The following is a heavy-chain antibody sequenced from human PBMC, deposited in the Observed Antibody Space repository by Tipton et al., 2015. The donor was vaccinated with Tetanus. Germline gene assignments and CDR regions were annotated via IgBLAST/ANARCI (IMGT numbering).Heavy chain of an antibody. V-gene: IGHV4-59*01. J-gene: IGHJ4*02. D-gene: IGHD3-22*01. CDR2: AYYSGST. Sequence: TLSLTCTISGGSISRFYWGWIRQPPGKGLEWIGHAYYSGSTNYNPSLKSRVSISVDTSNDQFSLRLTSVTAADTALYYCAREVVNSGYYSSKYYFDYWGQGTLVTVSS. CDR1: GGSISRFY. CDR3: AREVVNSGYYSSKYYFDY.